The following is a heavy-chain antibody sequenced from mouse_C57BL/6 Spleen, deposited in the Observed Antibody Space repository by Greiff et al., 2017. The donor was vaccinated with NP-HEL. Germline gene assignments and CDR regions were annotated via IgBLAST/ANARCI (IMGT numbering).Heavy chain of an antibody. J-gene: IGHJ4*01. Sequence: VHVKQSGAELVRPGSSVKMSCKPSGYTFTSYGINWVKQRPGQGLEWIGYIYIGNGYTEYNEKFKGKATLTSDTSSSTAYMQLSSLTSEDSAIYFCATYYDYDGGPMDYWGQGTSVTVSS. CDR2: IYIGNGYT. CDR3: ATYYDYDGGPMDY. D-gene: IGHD2-4*01. CDR1: GYTFTSYG. V-gene: IGHV1-58*01.